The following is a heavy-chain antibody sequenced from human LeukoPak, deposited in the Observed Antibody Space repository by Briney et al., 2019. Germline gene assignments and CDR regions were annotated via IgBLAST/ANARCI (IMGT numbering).Heavy chain of an antibody. CDR2: IYYSGST. Sequence: PSETLSLTCTVSGGSISSYYWSWIRQPPGKGLEWIGYIYYSGSTNYNPSLKSRVTISVDTSKNQFSLKLSSVTAADTAVYYCARDTMVRGVDWGQGTLVTVSS. CDR3: ARDTMVRGVD. V-gene: IGHV4-59*01. D-gene: IGHD3-10*01. J-gene: IGHJ4*02. CDR1: GGSISSYY.